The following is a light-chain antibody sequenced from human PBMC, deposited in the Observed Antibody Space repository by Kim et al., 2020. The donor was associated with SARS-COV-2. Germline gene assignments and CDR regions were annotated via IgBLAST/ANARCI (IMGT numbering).Light chain of an antibody. Sequence: SYELTQPPSVSVSPGQTARITCSGDALPKQYAYWYQQKPGQAPVLVIYKDSERPSGIPERFSGSSSGTTVTFTISGVQAEDEADYYCQSADSSGSSYVFGTGTKVTVL. V-gene: IGLV3-25*03. CDR1: ALPKQY. CDR3: QSADSSGSSYV. J-gene: IGLJ1*01. CDR2: KDS.